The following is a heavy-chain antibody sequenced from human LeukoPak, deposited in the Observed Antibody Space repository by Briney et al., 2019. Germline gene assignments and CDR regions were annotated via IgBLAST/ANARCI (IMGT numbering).Heavy chain of an antibody. CDR2: IRYDGSKT. Sequence: PGGSLRLSCAASGFTFSSYGMHWVRQAPGKGLEWVTFIRYDGSKTYYADSVKGRFTISRDNSKNTLYLQINSLRAEDTAVYYCARDVFPGLPAAIPGDYWGQGTLVTVSS. CDR1: GFTFSSYG. V-gene: IGHV3-30*02. J-gene: IGHJ4*02. CDR3: ARDVFPGLPAAIPGDY. D-gene: IGHD2-2*02.